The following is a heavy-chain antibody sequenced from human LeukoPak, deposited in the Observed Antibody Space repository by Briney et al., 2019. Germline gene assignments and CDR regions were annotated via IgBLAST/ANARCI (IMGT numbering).Heavy chain of an antibody. Sequence: PGGSLRLSCAASGFTFSSHWMHWVRQAPGEGLVWVSRINSDGSSISYADSVKGRFTISRDNAKNTLYLQMNSLRAEDTAVYYCARMTTVTTGVGISNYLDYWGQGTLVTVSS. D-gene: IGHD4-17*01. CDR3: ARMTTVTTGVGISNYLDY. J-gene: IGHJ4*02. V-gene: IGHV3-74*01. CDR2: INSDGSSI. CDR1: GFTFSSHW.